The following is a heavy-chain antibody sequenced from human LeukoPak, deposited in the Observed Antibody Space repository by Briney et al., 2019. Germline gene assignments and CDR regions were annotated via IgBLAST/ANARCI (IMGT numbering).Heavy chain of an antibody. Sequence: GGSLRLSSAASGFTFSSYAMSWVRQAPGKGLEWVSAISGSGGSTYYADSVKGRITISRDNSKNTLYLQMNSLRAEDTAVYYCAKSTVTTVVPWFDPWGQGTLVTVSS. D-gene: IGHD4-17*01. J-gene: IGHJ5*02. CDR3: AKSTVTTVVPWFDP. V-gene: IGHV3-23*01. CDR2: ISGSGGST. CDR1: GFTFSSYA.